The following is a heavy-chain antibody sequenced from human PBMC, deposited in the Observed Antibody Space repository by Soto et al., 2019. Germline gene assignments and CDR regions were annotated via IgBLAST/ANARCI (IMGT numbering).Heavy chain of an antibody. CDR2: IKQDGSEK. CDR3: ARWAVVPAVISYYFDY. Sequence: GGSLRLSCAASGVPFSSYWMSWVRQATGKGLEWVANIKQDGSEKYYVDSVKGRFTISRDNAENSLYLQMNSLRAEDTAVYYCARWAVVPAVISYYFDYWGRGTLVTVSS. J-gene: IGHJ4*02. CDR1: GVPFSSYW. V-gene: IGHV3-7*05. D-gene: IGHD2-2*01.